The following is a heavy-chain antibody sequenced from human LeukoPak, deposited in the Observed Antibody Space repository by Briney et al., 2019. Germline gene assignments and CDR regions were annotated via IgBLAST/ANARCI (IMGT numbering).Heavy chain of an antibody. D-gene: IGHD6-6*01. J-gene: IGHJ4*02. Sequence: GGSLRLSCTASGFTFGDYAMSWIRQAPGKGLEWVSAISGSGGSTYYADSVKGRFTISRDNSKNTLYLQMNSLRAEDTAVYYCAKGGGYSSSSPIDYWGQGTLVTVSS. V-gene: IGHV3-23*01. CDR2: ISGSGGST. CDR1: GFTFGDYA. CDR3: AKGGGYSSSSPIDY.